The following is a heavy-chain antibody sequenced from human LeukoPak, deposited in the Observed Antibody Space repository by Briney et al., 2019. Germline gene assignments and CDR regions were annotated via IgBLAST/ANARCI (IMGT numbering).Heavy chain of an antibody. CDR3: VRLFVQEPSGWFDP. Sequence: ASVKVSCKTSGYTFSSYEINWVRQPPGQGLEWVGWMNPNSGNTAYAQKFQGRVTMTRDVSIRTAYMELSSLSSGDTAVDYCVRLFVQEPSGWFDPWGQGTLVTVS. CDR1: GYTFSSYE. CDR2: MNPNSGNT. D-gene: IGHD3-10*01. V-gene: IGHV1-8*01. J-gene: IGHJ5*02.